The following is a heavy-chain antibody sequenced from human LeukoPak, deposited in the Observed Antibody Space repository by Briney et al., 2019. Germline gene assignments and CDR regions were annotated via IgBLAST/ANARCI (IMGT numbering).Heavy chain of an antibody. CDR2: ISSGSTYI. CDR3: ARRVASANDAFDI. CDR1: GLTFSSSN. Sequence: GALRLSCAASGLTFSSSNMNWVRQAPGKGLEWVSSISSGSTYIYYGDSLKGRFTISRDNAKNSLYLQMNSLRAEDTAVYYCARRVASANDAFDIWGQGTMVTVSS. J-gene: IGHJ3*02. V-gene: IGHV3-21*01. D-gene: IGHD6-13*01.